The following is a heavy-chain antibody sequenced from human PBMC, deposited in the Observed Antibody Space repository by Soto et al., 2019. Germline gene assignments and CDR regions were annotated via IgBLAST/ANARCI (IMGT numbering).Heavy chain of an antibody. CDR2: ISSSSSYI. D-gene: IGHD1-7*01. CDR3: ARMELVYGMDV. CDR1: GFTFSNYN. Sequence: GGSPRLSCAASGFTFSNYNMNWVRQAPGKGLEWVSSISSSSSYIYYADSVKGRFTISRDNAKNSLYLQMNSLRAEDTAVYYCARMELVYGMDVWGQGTTVTVSS. J-gene: IGHJ6*02. V-gene: IGHV3-21*01.